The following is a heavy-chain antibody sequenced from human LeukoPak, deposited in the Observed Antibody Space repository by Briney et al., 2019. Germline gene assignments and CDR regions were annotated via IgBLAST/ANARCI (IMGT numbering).Heavy chain of an antibody. D-gene: IGHD3-22*01. CDR1: GGSFSGYS. J-gene: IGHJ4*02. V-gene: IGHV4-34*01. CDR2: IDHSGST. CDR3: ARGLDYYDSSGYRLAALGY. Sequence: PSETLSLTCAVYGGSFSGYSWSWIRQPPGKGLEWIGEIDHSGSTNYNPSLKSRLTISVDTSKNQFSLKLSSVTAADTAMCYCARGLDYYDSSGYRLAALGYWGQGTLVTVSS.